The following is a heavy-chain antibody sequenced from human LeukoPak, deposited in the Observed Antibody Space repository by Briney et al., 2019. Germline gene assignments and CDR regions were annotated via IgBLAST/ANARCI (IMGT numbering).Heavy chain of an antibody. CDR3: ARGGAEGMDV. J-gene: IGHJ6*02. CDR2: INPSGGST. V-gene: IGHV1-46*01. Sequence: ASVKVSCKASGYTFTSYYMHWVRQAPAQGPEWMGIINPSGGSTSYAQKFQGRVTMSRDTSTSTVYMELSSLRSEDTAVYYCARGGAEGMDVWGQGTTVTVSS. D-gene: IGHD1-14*01. CDR1: GYTFTSYY.